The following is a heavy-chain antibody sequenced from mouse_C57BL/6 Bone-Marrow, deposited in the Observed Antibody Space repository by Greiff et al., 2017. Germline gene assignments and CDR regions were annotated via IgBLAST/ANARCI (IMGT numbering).Heavy chain of an antibody. CDR3: ARVGLLYYFDY. V-gene: IGHV3-6*01. CDR1: GYSITSGYY. D-gene: IGHD1-1*01. J-gene: IGHJ2*01. Sequence: VQLKESGPGLVKPSQSLSLTCSVTGYSITSGYYWNWIRQFPGNKLEWMGYISYDGSNNYNPSLKNRISITRDTSKNQVFLKLNSVTTEDTATYYCARVGLLYYFDYWGQGTTLTVSS. CDR2: ISYDGSN.